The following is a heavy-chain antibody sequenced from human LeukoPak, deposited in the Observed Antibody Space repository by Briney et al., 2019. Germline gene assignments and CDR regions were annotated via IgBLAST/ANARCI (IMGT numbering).Heavy chain of an antibody. CDR1: GYSISSGYF. V-gene: IGHV4-38-2*02. J-gene: IGHJ4*02. CDR2: IYHSGST. D-gene: IGHD4/OR15-4a*01. Sequence: SETLSLTCTVSGYSISSGYFWGWIRQPPGKGLEWIGSIYHSGSTYYNPSLKSRVIISVDTSKNQFSLKLRSVTAADTVVYYCARDDEYGGFVWDHWGQGTLVTVSS. CDR3: ARDDEYGGFVWDH.